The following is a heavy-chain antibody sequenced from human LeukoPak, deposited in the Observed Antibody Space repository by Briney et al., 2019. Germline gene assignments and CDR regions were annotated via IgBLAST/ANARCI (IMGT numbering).Heavy chain of an antibody. V-gene: IGHV3-7*01. D-gene: IGHD3-16*01. Sequence: RGSLRLSCAASGFTLSSYWMSWVRQAPGKGLEWVANIKQDGSEKYYVDSVKGRFTISRDNAKNSLYLQMNSLRVEDTAVYYCARHDIGGLRLGELGAFDIWGQGTMVTVSS. CDR1: GFTLSSYW. CDR2: IKQDGSEK. CDR3: ARHDIGGLRLGELGAFDI. J-gene: IGHJ3*02.